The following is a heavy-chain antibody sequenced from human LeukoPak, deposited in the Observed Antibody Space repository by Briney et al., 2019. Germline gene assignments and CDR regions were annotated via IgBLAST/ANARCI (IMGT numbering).Heavy chain of an antibody. CDR3: AKSNGYGLIGI. J-gene: IGHJ3*02. D-gene: IGHD3-22*01. V-gene: IGHV4-59*01. CDR1: GGSISSYY. CDR2: IYYSGST. Sequence: SETLSLTCTVSGGSISSYYWSWIRQPPGKGLEWIGYIYYSGSTNYNPSLKSRVTISVDTSKNQFSLKLSSVTAADTAVYYCAKSNGYGLIGIWGQGTMVTVSS.